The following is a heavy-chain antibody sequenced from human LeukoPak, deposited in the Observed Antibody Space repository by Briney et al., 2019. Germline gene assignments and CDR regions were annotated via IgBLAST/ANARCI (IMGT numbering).Heavy chain of an antibody. J-gene: IGHJ4*02. CDR2: MNPNSGNT. V-gene: IGHV1-8*01. CDR1: GYAFTSYD. CDR3: ARGTRVADY. Sequence: ASVTVSCKASGYAFTSYDINWVRQAPGQGLEWMGWMNPNSGNTGYAQKFQGRVTMTRNTSISTAYMELSSLRSEDTAVYYCARGTRVADYWGQGTLVTVSS.